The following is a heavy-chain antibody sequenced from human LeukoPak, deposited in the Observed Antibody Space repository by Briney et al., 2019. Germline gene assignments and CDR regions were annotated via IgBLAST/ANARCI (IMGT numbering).Heavy chain of an antibody. CDR2: ISWNSGSI. Sequence: GGSLRPSCAASGFTFSKYWMHWVRQAPGKGLEWVSGISWNSGSIGYADSVKGRFTISRDNAKNSLYLQMNSLRAEDTALYYCAKDNRADYYDSSGYYYADNWFDPWGQGTLVTVSS. CDR1: GFTFSKYW. D-gene: IGHD3-22*01. V-gene: IGHV3-9*01. CDR3: AKDNRADYYDSSGYYYADNWFDP. J-gene: IGHJ5*02.